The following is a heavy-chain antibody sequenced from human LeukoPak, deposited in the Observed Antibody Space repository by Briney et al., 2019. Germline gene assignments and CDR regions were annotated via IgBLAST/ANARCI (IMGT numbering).Heavy chain of an antibody. CDR1: GFTFSSYG. CDR3: AKDRGSGYRYYFDY. J-gene: IGHJ4*02. CDR2: ISYDGSNK. Sequence: GRSLRLSCAASGFTFSSYGMHWVRQAPGKGLEWVAVISYDGSNKYYADSVKGRFTIARDNSKNTRYLQMNSLRAEGPAVYYCAKDRGSGYRYYFDYWGQGTLVTVSS. V-gene: IGHV3-30*18. D-gene: IGHD3-22*01.